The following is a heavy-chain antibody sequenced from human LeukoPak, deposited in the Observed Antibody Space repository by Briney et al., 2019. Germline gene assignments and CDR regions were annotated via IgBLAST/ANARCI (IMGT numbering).Heavy chain of an antibody. D-gene: IGHD2-15*01. Sequence: RSLRLSCAASGFTFSSYGMHWVRQAPGKGLEWVAVISYDGSNKYSADSAKGRFTISRDNSKNTLYLQMNSLRAEDTAVYYCAKRQWWGMDVWGQGTTVTVSS. CDR1: GFTFSSYG. V-gene: IGHV3-30*18. CDR2: ISYDGSNK. J-gene: IGHJ6*02. CDR3: AKRQWWGMDV.